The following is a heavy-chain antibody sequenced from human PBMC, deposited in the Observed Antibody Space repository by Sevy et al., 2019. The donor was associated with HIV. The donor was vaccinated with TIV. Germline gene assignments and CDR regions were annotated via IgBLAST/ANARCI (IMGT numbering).Heavy chain of an antibody. D-gene: IGHD2-2*01. CDR3: AKVLHIVEIPAAIDYYYGMDV. Sequence: GGSLRLSCAASGFTFSTYGMHWVRQAPGKGLEWVAFIRFDGSIKYYRDSVKGRLTISRENSKNTLYLQMNSLRAEDTAVYFCAKVLHIVEIPAAIDYYYGMDVWGQGTTVTVSS. CDR2: IRFDGSIK. V-gene: IGHV3-30*02. CDR1: GFTFSTYG. J-gene: IGHJ6*02.